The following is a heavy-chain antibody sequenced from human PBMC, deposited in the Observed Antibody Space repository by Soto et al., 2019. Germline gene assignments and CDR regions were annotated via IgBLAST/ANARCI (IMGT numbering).Heavy chain of an antibody. V-gene: IGHV4-39*01. D-gene: IGHD3-10*01. J-gene: IGHJ6*03. Sequence: PSETLSLTCTVSGGSIRSSSYYWGWIRQPPGKGLEWIGSIYYSGSTYYNPSLKSRVTISVDTSKNQFSLKLSSVTAADTAVYYCARSYYGSGYYCMDVWGKGTTVTVSS. CDR2: IYYSGST. CDR3: ARSYYGSGYYCMDV. CDR1: GGSIRSSSYY.